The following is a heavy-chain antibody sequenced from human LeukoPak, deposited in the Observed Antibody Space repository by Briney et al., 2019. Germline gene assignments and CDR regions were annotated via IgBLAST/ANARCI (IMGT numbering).Heavy chain of an antibody. CDR3: ARMDIYKVGATQRGYRYYFDY. J-gene: IGHJ4*02. Sequence: GASVKVSCKASGGTFSSYAISWVRQAPGQGLEWMGRIIPILGIANYAQKFQGRVTITADKSTSTAYMELSSLRSEDTAVYYCARMDIYKVGATQRGYRYYFDYWGQGTLVTVSS. CDR1: GGTFSSYA. V-gene: IGHV1-69*04. CDR2: IIPILGIA. D-gene: IGHD1-26*01.